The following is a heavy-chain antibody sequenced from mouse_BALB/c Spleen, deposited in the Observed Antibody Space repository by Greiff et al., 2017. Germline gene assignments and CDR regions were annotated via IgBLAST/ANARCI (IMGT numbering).Heavy chain of an antibody. Sequence: EVKLVESGGGLVQPGGSRKLSCAASGFSFSSFGMHWVRQAPEKGLEWVAYISSGSSTIYYADTVKGRFTISRDNPKNTLFLQMTSLRSEDTAMYYCARGGTTATSYAMDYWGQGTSVTVSS. D-gene: IGHD1-2*01. V-gene: IGHV5-17*02. CDR2: ISSGSSTI. J-gene: IGHJ4*01. CDR1: GFSFSSFG. CDR3: ARGGTTATSYAMDY.